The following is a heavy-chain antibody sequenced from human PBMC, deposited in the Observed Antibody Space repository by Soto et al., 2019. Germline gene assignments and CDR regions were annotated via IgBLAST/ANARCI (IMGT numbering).Heavy chain of an antibody. CDR2: ISHRGTA. CDR1: GGSISSGAYY. V-gene: IGHV4-31*02. Sequence: PSETLSLTCTVSGGSISSGAYYWGWIRQHPGKGLEWIGYISHRGTAYYTPSLKSRVSLSVDPSKSQFSLNVTSLTAADTAVYYCAGVSATGTSWLDSWGPVTLVTVPS. D-gene: IGHD6-13*01. CDR3: AGVSATGTSWLDS. J-gene: IGHJ5*01.